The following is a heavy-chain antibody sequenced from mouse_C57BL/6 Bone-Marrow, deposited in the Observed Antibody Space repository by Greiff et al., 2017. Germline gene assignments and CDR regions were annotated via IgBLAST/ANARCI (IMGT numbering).Heavy chain of an antibody. D-gene: IGHD1-2*01. CDR2: ISSGGSYT. J-gene: IGHJ2*01. V-gene: IGHV5-6*01. CDR1: GFTFSSYG. Sequence: EVQLQESGGDLVKPGGSLKLSCAASGFTFSSYGMSWVRQTPDKRLEWVATISSGGSYTYYPDSVKGRFTISRDNAKNTLYLQISSLKSEDTAMYYCALITTVPFDYWGQGTTLTVSS. CDR3: ALITTVPFDY.